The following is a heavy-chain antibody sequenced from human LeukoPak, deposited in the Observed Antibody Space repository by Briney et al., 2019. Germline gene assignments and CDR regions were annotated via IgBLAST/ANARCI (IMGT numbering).Heavy chain of an antibody. CDR3: ARGQSYGWFDP. CDR2: ISGSSSYI. V-gene: IGHV3-21*01. Sequence: GGSLRLSCAASGFTFSTYSMNWVRQAPGKGLEWVSSISGSSSYINYADSVKGRFTISRDSAQNSLYLQMNSLRAEDTAVYYCARGQSYGWFDPWGQGTLVTVSS. J-gene: IGHJ5*02. CDR1: GFTFSTYS. D-gene: IGHD5-18*01.